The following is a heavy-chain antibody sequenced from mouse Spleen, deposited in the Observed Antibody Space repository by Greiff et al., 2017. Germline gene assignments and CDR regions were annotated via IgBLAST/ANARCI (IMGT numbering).Heavy chain of an antibody. Sequence: QVQLQQPGAELVKPGASVKLSCKASGYTFTSYWMHWVKQRPGQGLEWIGEIDPSDSYTNYNQKFKGKATLTVDKSSSTAYMQLSSLTSEDSAVYYCAPYGKGFAYWGQGTLVTVSA. CDR1: GYTFTSYW. J-gene: IGHJ3*01. CDR3: APYGKGFAY. D-gene: IGHD1-1*01. CDR2: IDPSDSYT. V-gene: IGHV1-69*02.